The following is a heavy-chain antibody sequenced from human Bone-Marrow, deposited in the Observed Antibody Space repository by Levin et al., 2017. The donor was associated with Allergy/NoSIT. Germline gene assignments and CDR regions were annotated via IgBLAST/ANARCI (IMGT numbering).Heavy chain of an antibody. CDR3: AKGRGVTTFFDS. D-gene: IGHD3-10*01. Sequence: GGSLRLSCVASGFAFDDFAMHWVRQTPEKGLEWVSGINWNSNNIDYADSVKGRFTISRDNAKNSLYLQMNSLRPEDTALYYCAKGRGVTTFFDSWGQGTLVTVSS. CDR1: GFAFDDFA. CDR2: INWNSNNI. J-gene: IGHJ4*02. V-gene: IGHV3-9*01.